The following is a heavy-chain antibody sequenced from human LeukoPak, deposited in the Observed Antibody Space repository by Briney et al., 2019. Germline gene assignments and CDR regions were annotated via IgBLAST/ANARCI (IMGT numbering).Heavy chain of an antibody. V-gene: IGHV3-66*04. CDR2: IYISGST. Sequence: PAGSLSLSCTASGVSISTNYMTWVRQPSGKGLEWVSLIYISGSTKYADSVKSRFIVSRDNSKDTLYLQMNNLRVEDTAVYYCAKRSPPYWGQGTLVSVSS. D-gene: IGHD3-10*01. CDR1: GVSISTNY. J-gene: IGHJ4*02. CDR3: AKRSPPY.